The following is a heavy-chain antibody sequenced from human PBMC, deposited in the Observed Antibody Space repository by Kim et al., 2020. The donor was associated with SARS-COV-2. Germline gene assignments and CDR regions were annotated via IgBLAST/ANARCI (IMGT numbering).Heavy chain of an antibody. D-gene: IGHD3-22*01. CDR3: TTDNYYDSSGYCAGFDY. V-gene: IGHV3-15*01. J-gene: IGHJ4*02. Sequence: VKGRFNSSRDDSKNTLYLQMNSLKTDDTAVYYCTTDNYYDSSGYCAGFDYWGQGTLVTVSS.